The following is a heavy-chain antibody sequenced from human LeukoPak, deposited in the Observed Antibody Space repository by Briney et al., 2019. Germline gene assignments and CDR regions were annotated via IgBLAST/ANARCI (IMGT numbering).Heavy chain of an antibody. CDR3: ARLSLFGELLYHFDY. CDR2: IYYSGST. Sequence: SETLSLTCTVSGGSISSYYWSWIRQPPGKGLEWIGYIYYSGSTNYNPSLKSRVTISVDTSKNQFSLKLSSVTAADTAVYYCARLSLFGELLYHFDYWGQGTLVTVSS. CDR1: GGSISSYY. J-gene: IGHJ4*02. D-gene: IGHD3-10*02. V-gene: IGHV4-59*08.